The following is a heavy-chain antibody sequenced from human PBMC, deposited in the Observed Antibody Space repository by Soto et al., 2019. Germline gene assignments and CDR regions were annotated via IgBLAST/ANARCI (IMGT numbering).Heavy chain of an antibody. Sequence: GASVKVSFKASGYTFTSYYMHWVRQAPGQGLEWMGIINPSGGSTSYAQKFQGRVTMTRDTSTSTVYMELSSLRSEDTAVYYCASPGHLTFGGVIALDYWGQGTLVTVSS. CDR1: GYTFTSYY. J-gene: IGHJ4*02. CDR2: INPSGGST. CDR3: ASPGHLTFGGVIALDY. D-gene: IGHD3-16*02. V-gene: IGHV1-46*03.